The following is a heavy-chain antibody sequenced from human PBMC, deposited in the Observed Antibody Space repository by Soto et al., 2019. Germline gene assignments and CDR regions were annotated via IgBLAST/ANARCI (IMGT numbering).Heavy chain of an antibody. D-gene: IGHD6-25*01. V-gene: IGHV1-18*01. CDR2: ISPSSGYT. Sequence: QVQLVQSEGEMKQPGASVKVSCKASGYSFTTYGFCWVRQVPGQGLECMGYISPSSGYTTYAPNLLDRVIMTTDSSTTTVYMELRSLRSDDTAVYYCAREMWTRSGPQNFFDYWGQGALVTVSS. CDR3: AREMWTRSGPQNFFDY. J-gene: IGHJ4*02. CDR1: GYSFTTYG.